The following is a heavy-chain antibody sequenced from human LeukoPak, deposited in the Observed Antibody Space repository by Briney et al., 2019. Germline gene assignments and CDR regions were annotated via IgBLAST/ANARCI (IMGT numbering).Heavy chain of an antibody. D-gene: IGHD4-17*01. V-gene: IGHV4-61*02. CDR3: ARLKIDYGDYYFDY. CDR2: IYTSGST. J-gene: IGHJ4*02. Sequence: PSQTLSLTCTVSGGSISSGSYYWRWLRQPAGRGLEWLGRIYTSGSTNYNPSLESRVTISVDTSTNQFSLKLSSVTAADTAVYYCARLKIDYGDYYFDYWGQGTLVTVSS. CDR1: GGSISSGSYY.